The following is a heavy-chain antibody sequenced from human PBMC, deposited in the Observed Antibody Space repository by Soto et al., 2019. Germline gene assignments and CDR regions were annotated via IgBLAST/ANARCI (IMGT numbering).Heavy chain of an antibody. J-gene: IGHJ5*02. Sequence: SETLSLTCTVSGGSISSGGYYWSWIRQHPGTGLEWIGHISYSGSTYYNPSLKSRVTISVDRSKNQFSLKLSSVTAADTAVYYCARTESGIFAPGAQGTLVTVPS. CDR2: ISYSGST. CDR1: GGSISSGGYY. D-gene: IGHD2-21*02. CDR3: ARTESGIFAP. V-gene: IGHV4-30-4*01.